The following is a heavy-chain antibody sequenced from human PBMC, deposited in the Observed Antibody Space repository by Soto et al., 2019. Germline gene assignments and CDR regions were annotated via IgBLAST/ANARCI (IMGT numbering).Heavy chain of an antibody. CDR3: ATRTYYYDSTPGPAFDI. Sequence: ASVKVSCKVSGYTLTELSMHCVRQAPGKGLEWMGGFDPEDGETIYAQKFQGRVTMTEDTSTDTAYMELSSLRSEDTAVYYCATRTYYYDSTPGPAFDIWGQGTMVTVSS. J-gene: IGHJ3*02. CDR2: FDPEDGET. V-gene: IGHV1-24*01. CDR1: GYTLTELS. D-gene: IGHD3-22*01.